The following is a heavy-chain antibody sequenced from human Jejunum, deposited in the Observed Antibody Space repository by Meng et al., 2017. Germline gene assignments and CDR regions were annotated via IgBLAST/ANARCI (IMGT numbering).Heavy chain of an antibody. Sequence: GGSLRLSCAASGFTFSNYAMSWVRQAPGKGPEWVSAITTFNTYYAESVKGRSTISRDNSKNTLYLQMNTLRAEDTAVYFCAKKGGQQLRAFDIWGQGTMVTVAS. D-gene: IGHD6-13*01. CDR1: GFTFSNYA. V-gene: IGHV3-23*01. CDR3: AKKGGQQLRAFDI. J-gene: IGHJ3*02. CDR2: ITTFNT.